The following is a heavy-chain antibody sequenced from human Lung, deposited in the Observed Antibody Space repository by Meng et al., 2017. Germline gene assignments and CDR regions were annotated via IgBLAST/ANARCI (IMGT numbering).Heavy chain of an antibody. V-gene: IGHV4-4*02. CDR2: IYHSGST. CDR1: GGSISSSNW. CDR3: ARGSITMVRGVSVFDP. Sequence: QVLGQEAGPGLVKPLGTRSLTCAVSGGSISSSNWWSWVRQPPGKGLEWIGEIYHSGSTNYNPSLKSRVTISVDKSKNQFSLKLSSVTAADTAVYYCARGSITMVRGVSVFDPWGQGTLVTVSS. D-gene: IGHD3-10*01. J-gene: IGHJ5*02.